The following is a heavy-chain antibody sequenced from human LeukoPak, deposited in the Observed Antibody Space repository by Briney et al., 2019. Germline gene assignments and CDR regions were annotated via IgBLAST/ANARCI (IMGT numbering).Heavy chain of an antibody. J-gene: IGHJ5*02. CDR3: ARFSPLWFGEFLLYRSDWFDP. D-gene: IGHD3-10*01. CDR2: INHSGST. CDR1: GGSFSGYY. V-gene: IGHV4-34*01. Sequence: SETLSLTCAVYGGSFSGYYWSWIRQPPGKGLEWIGEINHSGSTNYNPSLKSRVTISVDTSKNQFSLKLSSVTAADTAVYYCARFSPLWFGEFLLYRSDWFDPWGQGTLVTVSS.